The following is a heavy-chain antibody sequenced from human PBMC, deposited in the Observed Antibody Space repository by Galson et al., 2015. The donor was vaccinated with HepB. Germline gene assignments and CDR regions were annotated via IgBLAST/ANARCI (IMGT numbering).Heavy chain of an antibody. J-gene: IGHJ6*02. CDR3: ARGGGSGTSYGMDV. D-gene: IGHD3-10*01. Sequence: SCKASGYTFTSYGISWVRQAPGQGLEWMGWISAYNGDTNYAQNLQGRVTMTTDTSTSTAYMELRSLRSDDTAVYYCARGGGSGTSYGMDVWGQGTTVIVSS. CDR2: ISAYNGDT. V-gene: IGHV1-18*01. CDR1: GYTFTSYG.